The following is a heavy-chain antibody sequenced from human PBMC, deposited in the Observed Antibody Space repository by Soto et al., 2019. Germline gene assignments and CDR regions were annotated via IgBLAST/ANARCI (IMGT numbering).Heavy chain of an antibody. CDR1: GFTFSTYS. CDR3: ARTYYYDSGGFYRPFDT. CDR2: ISSSSSTI. Sequence: GGSLRLSCAASGFTFSTYSMNWVRQAPGKGLEWVSYISSSSSTIFYTDSVKGRFTVSRDNAKNSLYLQMNSLRAEDTAVYYCARTYYYDSGGFYRPFDTWGHGTLVTVSS. V-gene: IGHV3-48*01. J-gene: IGHJ4*01. D-gene: IGHD3-22*01.